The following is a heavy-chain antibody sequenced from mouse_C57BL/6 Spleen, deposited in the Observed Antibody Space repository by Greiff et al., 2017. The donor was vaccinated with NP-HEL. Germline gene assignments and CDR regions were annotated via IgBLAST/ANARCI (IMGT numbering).Heavy chain of an antibody. J-gene: IGHJ2*01. D-gene: IGHD4-1*01. Sequence: VKLQESGPGLVQPSQSLSITCTVSGFSLTSYGVHWVRQSPGKGLEWLGVIWRGGSTDYNAAFMSRLSITKDNSKSQVFFKMNSLQADDTAIYYCAKNFWDGDYFDYWGQGTTLTVSS. V-gene: IGHV2-5*01. CDR2: IWRGGST. CDR3: AKNFWDGDYFDY. CDR1: GFSLTSYG.